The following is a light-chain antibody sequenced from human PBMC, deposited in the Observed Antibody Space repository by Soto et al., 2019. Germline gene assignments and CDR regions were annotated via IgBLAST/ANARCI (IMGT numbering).Light chain of an antibody. CDR2: GAS. CDR3: QQYDSSPVT. Sequence: ENVLTQSPGTLSLSPGERVTLSCRASQSVSSSYLTWYQQKPGQAPRLLIYGASSRATDIPDRFSGSGSGTDFTLTISRLEPEDFAVYYCQQYDSSPVTFGQGTKLEIK. J-gene: IGKJ2*01. V-gene: IGKV3-20*01. CDR1: QSVSSSY.